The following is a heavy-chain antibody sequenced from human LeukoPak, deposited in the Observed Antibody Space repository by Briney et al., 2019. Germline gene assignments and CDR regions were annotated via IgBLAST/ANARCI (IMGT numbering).Heavy chain of an antibody. CDR1: GYTFTSYD. V-gene: IGHV1-8*01. CDR2: MNPNSGHT. J-gene: IGHJ4*02. Sequence: GASVKVSCKASGYTFTSYDINWVRQATGQGLEWMGWMNPNSGHTGYAQKFQGRVTMTRSASINTAYMERSSLTSDDTAVYYCARSSVVARRRIDYWGEGTLVTVS. D-gene: IGHD2-15*01. CDR3: ARSSVVARRRIDY.